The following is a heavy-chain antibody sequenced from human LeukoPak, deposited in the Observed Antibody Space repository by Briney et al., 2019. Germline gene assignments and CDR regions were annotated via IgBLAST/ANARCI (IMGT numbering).Heavy chain of an antibody. CDR1: GGSIGSSSYY. Sequence: SETLSLTCTVSGGSIGSSSYYWGWIRQPPGKGLEWIGSIYYSGSTYYNPSLKSRVTISVDTSKNQFSLKLSSVTAADTAVYHCARHLTSGWYEFDYWGQGTLVTVSS. CDR3: ARHLTSGWYEFDY. CDR2: IYYSGST. D-gene: IGHD6-19*01. J-gene: IGHJ4*02. V-gene: IGHV4-39*01.